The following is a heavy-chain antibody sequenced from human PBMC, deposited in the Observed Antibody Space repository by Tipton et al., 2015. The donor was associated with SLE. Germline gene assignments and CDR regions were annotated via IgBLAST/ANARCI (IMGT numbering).Heavy chain of an antibody. D-gene: IGHD3-3*01. CDR2: IYTSGST. J-gene: IGHJ4*02. CDR3: ARGGRFLEWLTY. CDR1: GGSVSSGSYY. Sequence: GLVKPSETLSLTCTVSGGSVSSGSYYWSWIRQPLGKGLEWIGYIYTSGSTNYNPSLKSRVTISVDTSKNQFSLKLSSVTAADTAVYYCARGGRFLEWLTYWGQGTLVTVSS. V-gene: IGHV4-61*01.